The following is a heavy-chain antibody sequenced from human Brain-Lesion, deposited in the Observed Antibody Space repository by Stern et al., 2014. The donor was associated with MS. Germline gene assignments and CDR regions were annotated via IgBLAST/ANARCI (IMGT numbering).Heavy chain of an antibody. Sequence: QLVESGAEVKKTGSSVKVSCQASGNTFTNRYLHWVRQAPGQALEWMGWITPFTGNTNYAQNFQDRVTITMDRSMSTAYMDLSSLRSGDTAIYFCAEGGSYGFVYWGQGTLVTVSS. CDR1: GNTFTNRY. CDR3: AEGGSYGFVY. V-gene: IGHV1-45*02. CDR2: ITPFTGNT. D-gene: IGHD4-17*01. J-gene: IGHJ4*02.